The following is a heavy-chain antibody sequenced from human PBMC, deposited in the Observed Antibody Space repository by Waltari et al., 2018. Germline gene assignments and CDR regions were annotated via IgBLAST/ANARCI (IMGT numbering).Heavy chain of an antibody. V-gene: IGHV4-4*07. CDR2: IYTSGST. Sequence: QVQLQESGPGLVKPSDTLSLTCTVSGGAISSYYWSWIRQPAGKGLEWIGRIYTSGSTSYNPSLKSRVTMSVDTSKNQFSLKLSSVTAADTAVYYCARHIAVAGTGNWFDPWGQGTLVTVSS. J-gene: IGHJ5*02. D-gene: IGHD6-19*01. CDR3: ARHIAVAGTGNWFDP. CDR1: GGAISSYY.